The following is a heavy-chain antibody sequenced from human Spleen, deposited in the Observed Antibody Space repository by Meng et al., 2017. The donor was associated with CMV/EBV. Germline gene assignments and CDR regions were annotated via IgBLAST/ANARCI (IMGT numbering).Heavy chain of an antibody. J-gene: IGHJ4*02. CDR3: AGLKFWTDERDY. V-gene: IGHV3-66*02. CDR2: MYGSGST. CDR1: GFTVGVNY. D-gene: IGHD3/OR15-3a*01. Sequence: LSCAASGFTVGVNYMSWVRQAPGKGLEWVSVMYGSGSTYYADSVKGRFTISRDNSKNTLFLQMNSLRGEDTALYYCAGLKFWTDERDYWGQGTLVTVSS.